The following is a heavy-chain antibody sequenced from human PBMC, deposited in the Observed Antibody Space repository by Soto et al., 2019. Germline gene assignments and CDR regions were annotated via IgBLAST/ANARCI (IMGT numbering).Heavy chain of an antibody. CDR3: AREPPAYSSGWYTMIVAPLGEDV. J-gene: IGHJ6*02. Sequence: GAPLRPSCAASGFTFSSYWMSWVRHAPGKGLEWGANIKQEGSEKYSVDSVKGRFTISRDNAKNPLYLQMNSLRAEDTAVYYCAREPPAYSSGWYTMIVAPLGEDVWGQGT. CDR2: IKQEGSEK. V-gene: IGHV3-7*01. CDR1: GFTFSSYW. D-gene: IGHD6-19*01.